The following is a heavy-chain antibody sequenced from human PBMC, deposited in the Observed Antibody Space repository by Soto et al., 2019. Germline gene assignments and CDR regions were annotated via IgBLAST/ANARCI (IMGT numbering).Heavy chain of an antibody. CDR1: GYTFTGYY. CDR2: INPNSGGT. D-gene: IGHD1-1*01. V-gene: IGHV1-2*02. Sequence: ASVKVSGKASGYTFTGYYMHWVRPAPGQGLEWMGWINPNSGGTNYAQKFQGRVTMTRDTSISTAYMELSRLRSDDTAVHYCARAPGATDASDIWGQGTMVTVS. J-gene: IGHJ3*02. CDR3: ARAPGATDASDI.